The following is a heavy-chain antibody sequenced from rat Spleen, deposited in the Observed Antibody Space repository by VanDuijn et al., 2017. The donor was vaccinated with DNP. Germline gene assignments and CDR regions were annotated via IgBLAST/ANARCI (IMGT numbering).Heavy chain of an antibody. J-gene: IGHJ2*01. CDR1: GFTFSDFP. CDR3: ARGGLYYFDY. V-gene: IGHV5-46*01. D-gene: IGHD1-2*01. CDR2: ISASGGTT. Sequence: EVHLVESGGGLVQPGRSMKLSCAASGFTFSDFPMAWVRQTPTKGLEWVATISASGGTTYYRDSVRGRFTISRDTAESTLYLQMNSLRSEDTATYYCARGGLYYFDYWGQGVMVTVSS.